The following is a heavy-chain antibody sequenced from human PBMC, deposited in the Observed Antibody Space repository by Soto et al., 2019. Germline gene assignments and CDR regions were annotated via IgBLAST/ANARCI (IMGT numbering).Heavy chain of an antibody. J-gene: IGHJ4*02. D-gene: IGHD3-3*01. CDR1: GYTFTGYY. V-gene: IGHV1-2*02. CDR3: ARELAYDFWSGYYREFDY. Sequence: GASVKVSCKASGYTFTGYYMHWVRQAPGQGLGWMGWINPNSGGTNYAQKFQGRVTMTRDTSISTAYMELSRLRSDDTAVYYCARELAYDFWSGYYREFDYWGQGTLVTVSS. CDR2: INPNSGGT.